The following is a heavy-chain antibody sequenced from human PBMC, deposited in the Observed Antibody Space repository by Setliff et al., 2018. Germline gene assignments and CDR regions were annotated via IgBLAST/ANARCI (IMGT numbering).Heavy chain of an antibody. V-gene: IGHV3-23*01. CDR1: GFTFSSYA. D-gene: IGHD6-13*01. CDR3: ARADYSSSLHYFDC. Sequence: ETLSLSCAASGFTFSSYAITWVRQAPGKGLEWVSMISGSAQTTYYADSVKGRFTISRDNSKNTLYLQMNSLRSDDTAFYYCARADYSSSLHYFDCWGQGTLVTVSS. CDR2: ISGSAQTT. J-gene: IGHJ4*02.